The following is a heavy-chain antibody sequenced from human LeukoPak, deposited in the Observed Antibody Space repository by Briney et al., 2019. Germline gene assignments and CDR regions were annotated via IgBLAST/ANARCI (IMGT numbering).Heavy chain of an antibody. CDR1: GFTVSSNY. D-gene: IGHD5-12*01. CDR2: IYSGGST. Sequence: PGGSLRLSCAASGFTVSSNYMSWVRQAPGKGLEWVSVIYSGGSTYYADSVKGRFTISRDNSKNTLYLQMNSLRAEDTAVYYCARDKRGYSGYDWGDAFDIWGQGTMVTVSS. CDR3: ARDKRGYSGYDWGDAFDI. V-gene: IGHV3-66*01. J-gene: IGHJ3*02.